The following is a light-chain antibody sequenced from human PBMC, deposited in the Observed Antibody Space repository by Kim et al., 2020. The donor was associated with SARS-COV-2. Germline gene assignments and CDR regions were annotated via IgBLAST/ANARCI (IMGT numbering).Light chain of an antibody. CDR3: QSADGSGTYV. J-gene: IGLJ1*01. V-gene: IGLV3-25*03. CDR1: ALPEKQ. CDR2: KDS. Sequence: SPGKTPRTTGSGAALPEKQTSWNQQKSGQAPLLLLYKDSERPSGIPGRFSGSSSGTTVTLTISGVQAEDDADYYCQSADGSGTYVFGTGTKVTVL.